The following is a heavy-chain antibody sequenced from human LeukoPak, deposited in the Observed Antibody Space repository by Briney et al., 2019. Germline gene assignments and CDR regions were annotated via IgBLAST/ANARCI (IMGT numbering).Heavy chain of an antibody. CDR2: IIPIFGTA. CDR3: ARDEDYYDSSGYV. J-gene: IGHJ4*02. V-gene: IGHV1-69*13. D-gene: IGHD3-22*01. CDR1: GGTFSSYA. Sequence: SVKVSCKASGGTFSSYAISWVRQAPGQGLEWMGGIIPIFGTAKYVQKFQGRVRITAYESTSTAYMELSSLRSEDTAVYYCARDEDYYDSSGYVWGQRTLVTVS.